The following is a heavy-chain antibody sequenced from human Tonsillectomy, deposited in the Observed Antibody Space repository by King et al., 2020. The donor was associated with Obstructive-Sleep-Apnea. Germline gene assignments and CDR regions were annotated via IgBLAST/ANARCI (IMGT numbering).Heavy chain of an antibody. CDR3: ARQSSKYQLPSPDY. Sequence: VQLQESGPGLVKPSQTLSLTCTVSGCSISSGGYYWSWIRQHPGKGLEWIGYIYYSGSTYYNPSLKSRVTISVDTSKNQFSLKLSSVTAADTAVYYCARQSSKYQLPSPDYWGQGTLVTVSS. CDR1: GCSISSGGYY. J-gene: IGHJ4*02. V-gene: IGHV4-31*03. D-gene: IGHD2-2*01. CDR2: IYYSGST.